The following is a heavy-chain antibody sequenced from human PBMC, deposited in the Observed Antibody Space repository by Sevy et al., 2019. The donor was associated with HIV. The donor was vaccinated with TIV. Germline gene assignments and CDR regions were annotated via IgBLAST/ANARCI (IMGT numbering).Heavy chain of an antibody. CDR3: ARRSSGWDYFDY. D-gene: IGHD6-19*01. CDR1: GFAFSDYY. CDR2: ISGLTNYI. V-gene: IGHV3-11*06. J-gene: IGHJ4*02. Sequence: GGSLRLSCAASGFAFSDYYMNWIRQAPAKGLEWVSCISGLTNYINYADSVKGRFTISRDNAKNSVYLQMNSLRAEDTAVYYCARRSSGWDYFDYWGQGTPVTVSS.